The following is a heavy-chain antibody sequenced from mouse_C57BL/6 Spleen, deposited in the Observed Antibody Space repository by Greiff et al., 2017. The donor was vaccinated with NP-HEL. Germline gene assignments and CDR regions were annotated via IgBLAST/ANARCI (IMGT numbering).Heavy chain of an antibody. CDR1: GFTFSSYG. Sequence: EVMLVESGGDLVKPGGSLKLSCAASGFTFSSYGMSWVRQTPDKRLEWVATISSGGSYTYYPDSVKGRFTISRDNAKNTLYLQMSSLKSEDTAMYYCARQVITTVVATPYYFDYWGQGTTLTVSS. D-gene: IGHD1-1*01. CDR2: ISSGGSYT. J-gene: IGHJ2*01. V-gene: IGHV5-6*01. CDR3: ARQVITTVVATPYYFDY.